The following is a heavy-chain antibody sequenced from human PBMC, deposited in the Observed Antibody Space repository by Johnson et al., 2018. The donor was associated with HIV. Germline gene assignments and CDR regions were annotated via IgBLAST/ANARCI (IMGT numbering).Heavy chain of an antibody. D-gene: IGHD6-6*01. CDR1: GFTFSSYA. Sequence: QVQLVESGGGVVQPGRSLRLSCAASGFTFSSYAMHWVRQAPGKGLEWVAVISYDGSNKYYADSVKGRFTISRDNSNNTLYLQMNSLRAEDTAVYYCARDGVGYSSLKDAFDIWCQGTMVTVSS. CDR3: ARDGVGYSSLKDAFDI. J-gene: IGHJ3*02. CDR2: ISYDGSNK. V-gene: IGHV3-30-3*01.